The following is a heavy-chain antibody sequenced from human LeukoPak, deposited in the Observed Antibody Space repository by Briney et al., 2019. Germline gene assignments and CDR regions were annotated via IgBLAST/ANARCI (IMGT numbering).Heavy chain of an antibody. J-gene: IGHJ3*02. D-gene: IGHD2-8*01. V-gene: IGHV4-4*02. CDR3: ARGGGVLMVYARAGDAFDI. CDR1: GGSISSSNW. Sequence: SETLSLTCAVSGGSISSSNWWSWVRQPPGKGLEWIGEIYHSGSTNYNPSLKSRVTISVDKSKNQFSLKLSSVTAADTAVYYCARGGGVLMVYARAGDAFDIWGQGTMVTVSS. CDR2: IYHSGST.